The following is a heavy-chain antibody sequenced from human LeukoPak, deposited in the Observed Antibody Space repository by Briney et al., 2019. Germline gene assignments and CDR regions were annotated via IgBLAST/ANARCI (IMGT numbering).Heavy chain of an antibody. CDR2: ISAYNGNT. CDR3: ARAYRLEVARGYGMDV. D-gene: IGHD5-24*01. CDR1: GYTFTSYG. J-gene: IGHJ6*02. Sequence: ASVKVSCKASGYTFTSYGISWVRQAPGQGLEWMGWISAYNGNTNYAQKLQGRVTMTTDTSTSTAYMELRSLRSDDTAVYYCARAYRLEVARGYGMDVWGQGTTVTVSS. V-gene: IGHV1-18*01.